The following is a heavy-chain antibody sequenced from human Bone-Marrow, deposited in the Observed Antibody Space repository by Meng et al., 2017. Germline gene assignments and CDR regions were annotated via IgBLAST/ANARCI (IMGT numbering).Heavy chain of an antibody. CDR2: INHSGST. V-gene: IGHV4-34*01. D-gene: IGHD4-23*01. Sequence: QVPLQQWGAGLLKPPEVLSLTCASYGGSFSGYYWSWIRQPPGKGLEWIGEINHSGSTNYNPSLKSRVTISVDTSKNQFSLKLSSVTAADTAVYYCARGVASPIFSTVVTPAFDYWGQGTLVTVSS. J-gene: IGHJ4*02. CDR1: GGSFSGYY. CDR3: ARGVASPIFSTVVTPAFDY.